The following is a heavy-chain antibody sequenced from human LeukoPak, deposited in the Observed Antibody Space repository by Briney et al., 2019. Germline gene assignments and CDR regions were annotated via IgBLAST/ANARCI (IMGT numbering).Heavy chain of an antibody. J-gene: IGHJ4*02. V-gene: IGHV4-39*07. CDR2: IYYSGST. CDR1: GVSITSSSFY. CDR3: ARDGYYYDSSGYYEKMYYFDY. D-gene: IGHD3-22*01. Sequence: SETLSLTCTVSGVSITSSSFYWGWIRQPPGKGLDWIGTIYYSGSTYYNPSLKSRVTISVDTSKNQFSLKLSSVTAADTAVYYCARDGYYYDSSGYYEKMYYFDYWGQGTLVTVSS.